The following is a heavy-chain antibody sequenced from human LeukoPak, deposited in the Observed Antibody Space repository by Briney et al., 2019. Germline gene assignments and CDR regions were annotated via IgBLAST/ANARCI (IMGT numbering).Heavy chain of an antibody. Sequence: GGSLRLSCAASGFTFSDSAMHWVRQASGKGLEWVGRIRSKADNYATEFGASVKGRFTISRDDSKNTAYLQMNSLKTEDTAVYYCTGGTTVTTLDYWGREPWSPSPQ. J-gene: IGHJ4*02. CDR3: TGGTTVTTLDY. V-gene: IGHV3-73*01. D-gene: IGHD4-17*01. CDR1: GFTFSDSA. CDR2: IRSKADNYAT.